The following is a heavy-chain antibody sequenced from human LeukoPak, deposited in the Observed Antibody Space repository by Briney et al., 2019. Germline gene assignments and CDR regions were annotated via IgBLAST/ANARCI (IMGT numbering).Heavy chain of an antibody. CDR1: GYTFTSYG. Sequence: SVKVSCKASGYTFTSYGISWVRQAPGQGLEWLGGIIPIFDTANYAQKFQGRVTITADESTSTAYMELSSLRSEDTAVYHCARAITIFGVVTDYYYYGMDVWGQGTTVTVSS. CDR2: IIPIFDTA. J-gene: IGHJ6*02. D-gene: IGHD3-3*01. V-gene: IGHV1-69*13. CDR3: ARAITIFGVVTDYYYYGMDV.